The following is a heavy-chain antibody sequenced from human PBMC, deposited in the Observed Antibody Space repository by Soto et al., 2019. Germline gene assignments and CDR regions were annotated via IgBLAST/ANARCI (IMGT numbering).Heavy chain of an antibody. J-gene: IGHJ6*03. CDR2: VTVSGDTS. CDR1: GFTFSDSA. Sequence: GGSLRLSCAASGFTFSDSALSWVRQGTGKGLEWVSSVTVSGDTSYYADSVEGRFTISRDNSKNTLYLQMNSLRADDTAVYYCAKHGCSYPACYPYYYYVYVWSEGATVTVSS. D-gene: IGHD2-15*01. CDR3: AKHGCSYPACYPYYYYVYV. V-gene: IGHV3-23*01.